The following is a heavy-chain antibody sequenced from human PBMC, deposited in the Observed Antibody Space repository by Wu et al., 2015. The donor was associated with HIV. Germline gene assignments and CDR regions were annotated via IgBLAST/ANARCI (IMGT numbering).Heavy chain of an antibody. V-gene: IGHV1-69*01. CDR3: ARDLSRTRIYFYYMDV. Sequence: QVQLVQSGAEVKKPGASVKVSCKASGYSFTDYYMHWVRQAPGQGLEWMGGISPVFGTTHYTQKFLGRVTITADQSTSTAYMELSGLRSDDTAVYYCARDLSRTRIYFYYMDVWGKGTTITVSS. J-gene: IGHJ6*03. CDR1: GYSFTDYY. D-gene: IGHD1/OR15-1a*01. CDR2: ISPVFGTT.